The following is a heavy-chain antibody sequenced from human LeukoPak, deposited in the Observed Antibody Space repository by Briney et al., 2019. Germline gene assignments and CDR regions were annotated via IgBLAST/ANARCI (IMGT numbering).Heavy chain of an antibody. CDR3: AREVYGSGSYETWFDP. CDR1: GGSISSYY. D-gene: IGHD3-10*01. V-gene: IGHV4-4*07. J-gene: IGHJ5*02. Sequence: PSETLSLTCTVSGGSISSYYWSWIRQPAGKGLEWIGRIYTSGSTNYNPSLKSRVTMSVDTSKNQFSLKLSSVTAADTAVYYCAREVYGSGSYETWFDPWGQGTLVTVSS. CDR2: IYTSGST.